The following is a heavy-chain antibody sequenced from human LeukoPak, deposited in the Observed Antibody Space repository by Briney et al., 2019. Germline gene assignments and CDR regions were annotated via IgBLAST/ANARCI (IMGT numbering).Heavy chain of an antibody. CDR3: ARDAQWLVPEGYYYYMDV. J-gene: IGHJ6*03. D-gene: IGHD6-19*01. CDR2: ISSSSSHI. Sequence: PGGSLRLSCAGSGFAFSRYSMNWFRQAPGKGLERVSSISSSSSHIFYVDSVKGRFTISRDNAKNSLYLQMNSLRAGDTAVYYCARDAQWLVPEGYYYYMDVWGKGITVTVAS. V-gene: IGHV3-21*06. CDR1: GFAFSRYS.